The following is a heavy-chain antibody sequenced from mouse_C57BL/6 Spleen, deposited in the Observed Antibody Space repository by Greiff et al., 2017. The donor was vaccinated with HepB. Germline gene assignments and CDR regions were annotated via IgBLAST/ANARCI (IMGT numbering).Heavy chain of an antibody. V-gene: IGHV1-80*01. CDR1: GYAFSSYW. J-gene: IGHJ2*01. D-gene: IGHD2-3*01. Sequence: VQLQQSGAELVKPGASVKISCKASGYAFSSYWMNWVKQRPGKGLEWIGQIYPGDGDTNYNGKFKGKATLTADKSSSTAYMQLSSLTSEDSAVYFCARSGGDGYYFDYWGQGTTLTVSS. CDR3: ARSGGDGYYFDY. CDR2: IYPGDGDT.